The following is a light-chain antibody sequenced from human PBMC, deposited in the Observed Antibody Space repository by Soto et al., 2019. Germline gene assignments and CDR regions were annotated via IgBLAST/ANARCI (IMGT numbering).Light chain of an antibody. V-gene: IGKV3-11*01. J-gene: IGKJ5*01. Sequence: ESVLTQSPATLSLSPGERATLSCRASQSVSSSLAWYQQKPGQAPRLLIYDASNRATGIPARFSGSGSGTDFTLTISSLEAEDFAVYYFQQRSNWPTTFGQGTRLEIK. CDR2: DAS. CDR3: QQRSNWPTT. CDR1: QSVSSS.